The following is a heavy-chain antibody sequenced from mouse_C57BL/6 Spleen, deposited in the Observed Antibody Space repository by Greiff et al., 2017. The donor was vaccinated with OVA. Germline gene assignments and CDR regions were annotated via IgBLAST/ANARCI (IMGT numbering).Heavy chain of an antibody. CDR1: GYAFSSSW. Sequence: QVQLKESGPELVKPGASVKISCKASGYAFSSSWMNWVKQRPGKGLEWIGRIYPGDGDTNYNGKFKGKATLTADKSSSTAYMQLSSLTSEDSAVYFCAGDYDDWFAYWGQGTLVTVSA. CDR3: AGDYDDWFAY. CDR2: IYPGDGDT. V-gene: IGHV1-82*01. D-gene: IGHD2-4*01. J-gene: IGHJ3*01.